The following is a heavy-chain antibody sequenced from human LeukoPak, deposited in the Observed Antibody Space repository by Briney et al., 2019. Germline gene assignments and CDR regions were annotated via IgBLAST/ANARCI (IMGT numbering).Heavy chain of an antibody. D-gene: IGHD6-6*01. V-gene: IGHV4-39*07. Sequence: SETLSLTCAVSGGSISSNSYYWGWIRQPPGKGLEWIGSIYYSGSTYYNPSLKSRVTISVDTSKNQFSLKLSSVTAADTAVYYCARQRGLGSSFLYFDYWGQGTLVTVSS. J-gene: IGHJ4*02. CDR1: GGSISSNSYY. CDR3: ARQRGLGSSFLYFDY. CDR2: IYYSGST.